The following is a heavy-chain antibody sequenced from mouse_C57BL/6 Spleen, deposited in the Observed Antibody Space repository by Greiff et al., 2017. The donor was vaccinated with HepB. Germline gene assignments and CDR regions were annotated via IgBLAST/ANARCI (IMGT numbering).Heavy chain of an antibody. J-gene: IGHJ3*01. CDR3: ARSNYYGRGAY. V-gene: IGHV1-18*01. D-gene: IGHD1-1*01. CDR2: INPNNGGT. Sequence: EVQLQQSGPELVKPGASVKIPCKASGYTFTDYNMDWVKQSHGKSLEWIGDINPNNGGTIYNQKFKGKATLTVDKSSSTAYMELRSLTSEDTAGYYCARSNYYGRGAYWGQGTLVTVSA. CDR1: GYTFTDYN.